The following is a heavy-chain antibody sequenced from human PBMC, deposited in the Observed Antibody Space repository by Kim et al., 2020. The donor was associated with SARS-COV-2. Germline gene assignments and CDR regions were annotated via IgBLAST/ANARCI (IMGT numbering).Heavy chain of an antibody. CDR1: GGSISSYY. Sequence: SETLSLTCTVSGGSISSYYWSWIRQPPGKGLEWIGYIYYSGSTNYNPSLKSRVTISVDTSKNQFSLKLSSVTAADTAVYYCARDFDWLFSPFSGVSGGFDPWGQGTLVTVSS. CDR2: IYYSGST. J-gene: IGHJ5*02. V-gene: IGHV4-59*13. CDR3: ARDFDWLFSPFSGVSGGFDP. D-gene: IGHD3-9*01.